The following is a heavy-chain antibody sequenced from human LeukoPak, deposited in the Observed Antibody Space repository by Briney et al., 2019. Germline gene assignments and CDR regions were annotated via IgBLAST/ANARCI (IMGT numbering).Heavy chain of an antibody. CDR2: FYIGRTT. CDR3: ARDKGQSGSSGIYESYMDV. Sequence: QPLSVHSTGTRGAPRGEGRGWRRQRPRKEQKNIGDFYIGRTTNYNRSLKGRVRISLDTSKRQLSLTVNSVTAADTAVYYCARDKGQSGSSGIYESYMDVWGTGTTVIVSS. J-gene: IGHJ6*03. D-gene: IGHD6-6*01. CDR1: RGAPRGEG. V-gene: IGHV4-59*01.